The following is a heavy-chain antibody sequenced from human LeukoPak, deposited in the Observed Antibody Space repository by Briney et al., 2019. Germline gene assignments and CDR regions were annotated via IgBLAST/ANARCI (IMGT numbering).Heavy chain of an antibody. D-gene: IGHD1-1*01. Sequence: GGSLRLSCAASGFTFSSYSMNWVRQAPGKGLEWVSSISSSSSYIYYADSVKGRFTISRDNAKNSLYLQMNSLRAEDTAVYYCASQPSPERRPRNYYYYMDVWGKGTTVTISS. CDR3: ASQPSPERRPRNYYYYMDV. V-gene: IGHV3-21*01. J-gene: IGHJ6*03. CDR1: GFTFSSYS. CDR2: ISSSSSYI.